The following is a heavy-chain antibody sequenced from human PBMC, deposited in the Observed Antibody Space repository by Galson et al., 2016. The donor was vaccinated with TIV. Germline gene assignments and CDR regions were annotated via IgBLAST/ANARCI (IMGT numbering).Heavy chain of an antibody. CDR3: ARPSSSCRGCSYYYYMDV. D-gene: IGHD6-19*01. CDR1: GGTFNIYA. J-gene: IGHJ6*03. CDR2: ILPIFGAA. V-gene: IGHV1-69*13. Sequence: SVKVSCKASGGTFNIYAISWVRQAPGQGLEWMGGILPIFGAATYAQKFQGRVTITADESTNTAYMELSSLKSADTAMYYCARPSSSCRGCSYYYYMDVWGKGTTVTVSS.